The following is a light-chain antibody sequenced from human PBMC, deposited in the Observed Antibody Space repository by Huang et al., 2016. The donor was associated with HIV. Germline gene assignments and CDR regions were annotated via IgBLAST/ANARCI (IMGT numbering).Light chain of an antibody. Sequence: DIQMTQSPSSLSASVGDRVTITCQASQDISNYLNWYQQKPGKAPKLLIYDASNLERGVPSRFSGSGSGTDFTFTISSLQPEDTATYYCQQYNNLPTFGQGTKLEIK. CDR2: DAS. CDR1: QDISNY. CDR3: QQYNNLPT. J-gene: IGKJ2*01. V-gene: IGKV1-33*01.